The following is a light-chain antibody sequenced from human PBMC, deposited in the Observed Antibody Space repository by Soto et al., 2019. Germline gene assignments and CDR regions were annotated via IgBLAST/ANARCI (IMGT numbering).Light chain of an antibody. CDR3: SSYTSSSTVV. V-gene: IGLV2-14*01. CDR2: DVS. CDR1: SSDVGGYNY. Sequence: QSALTQPASESGSPGQSITISCTGTSSDVGGYNYVSWYQQHPGKAPKLMIYDVSNRPSGVSNRFSGSKSGNTASLTISGLQAEDEADYYCSSYTSSSTVVFAGGTKVTVL. J-gene: IGLJ2*01.